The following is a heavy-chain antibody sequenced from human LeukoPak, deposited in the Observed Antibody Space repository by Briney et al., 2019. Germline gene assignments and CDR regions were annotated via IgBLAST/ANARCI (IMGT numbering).Heavy chain of an antibody. CDR3: ASQPVLVVPAAMDRFWWFDP. D-gene: IGHD2-2*01. CDR2: INHSGST. J-gene: IGHJ5*02. V-gene: IGHV4-34*01. Sequence: SETLSLTCAVYGGSFSGYYWSWIRQPPGKGLEWIGVINHSGSTNYNPSLKSRVTISVDTSKNQFSLKLSSVTAADTAVYYCASQPVLVVPAAMDRFWWFDPWGQGTLVTVSS. CDR1: GGSFSGYY.